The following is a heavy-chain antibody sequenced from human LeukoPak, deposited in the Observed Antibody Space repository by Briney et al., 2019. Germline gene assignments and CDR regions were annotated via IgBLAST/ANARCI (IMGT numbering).Heavy chain of an antibody. J-gene: IGHJ3*02. CDR1: GFTFSSYG. Sequence: PGGSLRLSCAASGFTFSSYGMHWVRQAPGKGLEWVAVISYDGSNKYYADSVKGRFTISRDNSKNTLYLQMNSLRAEDTAVYYCAKRPPRGYTPRSAFDIWGQGTMVTVSS. V-gene: IGHV3-30*18. CDR3: AKRPPRGYTPRSAFDI. D-gene: IGHD5-18*01. CDR2: ISYDGSNK.